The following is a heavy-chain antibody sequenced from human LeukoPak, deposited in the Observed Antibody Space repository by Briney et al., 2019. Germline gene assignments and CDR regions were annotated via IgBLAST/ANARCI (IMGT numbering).Heavy chain of an antibody. CDR2: IIPILGIA. J-gene: IGHJ5*02. Sequence: SVNVSCTASGGTFSSYAISWVRQAPGQGLEWMGRIIPILGIANYAQKFQGRVTITADKSTSTAYMELSSLRSEDTAVYYCARGVDGGNSDWFDPWGQGTLVTVSS. CDR1: GGTFSSYA. CDR3: ARGVDGGNSDWFDP. V-gene: IGHV1-69*04. D-gene: IGHD4-23*01.